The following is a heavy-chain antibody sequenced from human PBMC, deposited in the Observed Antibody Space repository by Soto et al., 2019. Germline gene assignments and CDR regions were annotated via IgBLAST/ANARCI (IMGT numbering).Heavy chain of an antibody. Sequence: QVQLVQSGAEVKKPGASVKVSCKASGYTFTFYGMHWVRQAPGQRLEWMGWINAGNGNTKHSQKFQGRVTITRDTSASAAYMELSSLRSEDTAVYYCARATGGDAFDIWGQGTMVTVSS. CDR3: ARATGGDAFDI. CDR2: INAGNGNT. CDR1: GYTFTFYG. J-gene: IGHJ3*02. V-gene: IGHV1-3*01. D-gene: IGHD7-27*01.